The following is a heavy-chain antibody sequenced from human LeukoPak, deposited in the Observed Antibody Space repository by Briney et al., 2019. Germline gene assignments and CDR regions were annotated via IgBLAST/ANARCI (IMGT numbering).Heavy chain of an antibody. D-gene: IGHD4-17*01. J-gene: IGHJ4*02. V-gene: IGHV4-59*01. Sequence: SETLSLTCTVSGGSISSYYWSWIRQPPGKGLEWIGYIYYSGSTNYNPSLKSRVTISVDTSKNQFSLKLSSVTAADTAVYYCARGDGDYDLFDYWGQGTLVTVSS. CDR2: IYYSGST. CDR1: GGSISSYY. CDR3: ARGDGDYDLFDY.